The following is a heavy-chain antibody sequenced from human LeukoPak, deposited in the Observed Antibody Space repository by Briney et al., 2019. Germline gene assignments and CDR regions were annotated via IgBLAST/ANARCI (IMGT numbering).Heavy chain of an antibody. CDR2: INWNGGST. CDR1: GFTFDDYG. CDR3: AREAYGDYEYYFDY. V-gene: IGHV3-20*04. Sequence: PGGSLRLSCAASGFTFDDYGMSRVRQAPGKGLEWVSGINWNGGSTGYADSVKGRFTISRDNAKNSLYLQMNSLRAEDTALYYCAREAYGDYEYYFDYWGQGTLVTVSS. D-gene: IGHD4-17*01. J-gene: IGHJ4*02.